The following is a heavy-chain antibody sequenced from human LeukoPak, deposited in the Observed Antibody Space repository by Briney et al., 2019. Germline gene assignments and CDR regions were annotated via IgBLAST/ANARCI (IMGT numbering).Heavy chain of an antibody. CDR3: VKDRYYYDSSGYYDY. J-gene: IGHJ4*02. V-gene: IGHV3-30*18. CDR1: GFTFSSYG. Sequence: PGRSLRLSCAASGFTFSSYGMHWVRQAPGKGLEWVAVISYDGSNKYYADSVKGRFTISRDNSKNTLYLQMNSLRAEDTAVYYCVKDRYYYDSSGYYDYWGQGTLVTVSS. CDR2: ISYDGSNK. D-gene: IGHD3-22*01.